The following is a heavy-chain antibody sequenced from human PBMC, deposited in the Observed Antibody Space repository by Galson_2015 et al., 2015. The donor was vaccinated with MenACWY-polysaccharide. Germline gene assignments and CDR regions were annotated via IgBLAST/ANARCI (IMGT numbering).Heavy chain of an antibody. D-gene: IGHD3-3*01. CDR3: ARGPEWAYFDY. CDR1: GFTFRSYW. V-gene: IGHV3-7*01. J-gene: IGHJ4*02. Sequence: SLRLSCAASGFTFRSYWMSWVRQAPGKGLEWVANIKQDGSDKYYVDSVKGRFTISRDNAGNSLYLQMNSLRAEDTAVYYCARGPEWAYFDYWGQGTLVTVSS. CDR2: IKQDGSDK.